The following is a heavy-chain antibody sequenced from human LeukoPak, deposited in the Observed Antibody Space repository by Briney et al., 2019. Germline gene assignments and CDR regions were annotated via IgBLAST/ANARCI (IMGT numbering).Heavy chain of an antibody. Sequence: ASVKVSCKASGYTFTSYDINWVRQATGQGIEWMGWMNPNSGNTGYAQKFQGRVTMTRNTSISTAYMELSSLRSEDTAVYYCARFNGRGVSNDYWGQGTLVTVSA. CDR3: ARFNGRGVSNDY. D-gene: IGHD3-10*01. J-gene: IGHJ4*02. CDR2: MNPNSGNT. CDR1: GYTFTSYD. V-gene: IGHV1-8*01.